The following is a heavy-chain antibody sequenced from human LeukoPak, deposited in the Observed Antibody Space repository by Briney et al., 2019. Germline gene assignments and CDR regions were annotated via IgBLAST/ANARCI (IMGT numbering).Heavy chain of an antibody. Sequence: GAALTVSYTASGYTCSTNGINWVGQAPGQGLEWMGWINTNNGNTNYAQKFQGRVTMTRDTSTSTAYMELRSLGSDDTAVYYCARKGCFDNCYLFDYWGQGTLVTVSS. CDR2: INTNNGNT. V-gene: IGHV1-18*01. CDR3: ARKGCFDNCYLFDY. CDR1: GYTCSTNG. D-gene: IGHD1-20*01. J-gene: IGHJ4*02.